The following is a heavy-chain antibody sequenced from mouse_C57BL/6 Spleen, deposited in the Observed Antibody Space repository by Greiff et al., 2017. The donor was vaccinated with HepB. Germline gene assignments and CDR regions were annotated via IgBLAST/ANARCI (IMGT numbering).Heavy chain of an antibody. CDR2: IDPSDSET. Sequence: QVQLQQPGAELVRPGSSVKLSCKASGYTFTSYWMHWVKQRPVQGLEWIGNIDPSDSETHYNQKFKDKATLTVDKSSSTAYMQLSSLTSEDSAVYYCTTGGGGNSDYWGQGTTLTVSS. CDR3: TTGGGGNSDY. D-gene: IGHD2-1*01. J-gene: IGHJ2*01. V-gene: IGHV1-52*01. CDR1: GYTFTSYW.